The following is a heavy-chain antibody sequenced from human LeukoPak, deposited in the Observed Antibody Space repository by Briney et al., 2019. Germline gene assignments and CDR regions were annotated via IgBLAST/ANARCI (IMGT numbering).Heavy chain of an antibody. D-gene: IGHD3-3*01. CDR1: GVSLSRYY. CDR3: ARARRDYTIFGVVSWFDP. Sequence: SETLSLTCTVSGVSLSRYYWSWIRQPPEKGLEWIVYIYYSGSTNYNPSLKSRVTISVDTSKNQFSLKLSSVTAADTAVYYCARARRDYTIFGVVSWFDPWGQGTLVTVPS. J-gene: IGHJ5*02. V-gene: IGHV4-59*01. CDR2: IYYSGST.